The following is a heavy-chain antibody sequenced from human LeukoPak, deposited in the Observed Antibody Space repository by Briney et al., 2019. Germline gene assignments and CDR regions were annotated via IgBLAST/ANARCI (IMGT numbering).Heavy chain of an antibody. V-gene: IGHV1-46*01. CDR3: ASSGGSPVSYYFDY. CDR2: INPSGGST. CDR1: GGTFSSYA. Sequence: ASVKVSCKASGGTFSSYAISWVRQAPGQGLEWMGIINPSGGSTSYAQKFQGRVTMTRDTSTSTVYMELSSLRSEDTAVYYCASSGGSPVSYYFDYWGQGTLVTVSS. J-gene: IGHJ4*02. D-gene: IGHD2-15*01.